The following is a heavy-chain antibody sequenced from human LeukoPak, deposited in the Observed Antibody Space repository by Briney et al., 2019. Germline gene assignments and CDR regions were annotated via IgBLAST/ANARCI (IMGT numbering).Heavy chain of an antibody. D-gene: IGHD1-7*01. CDR2: IIPIFGTA. CDR3: ARDRYNWNYEGDTFDI. V-gene: IGHV1-69*05. Sequence: SVKVSCKASGGTFSSYAISWVRQAPGQGLEWMGRIIPIFGTANYAQKFQGRVTITTDESTSTAYMELSSLRSEDTAVYYCARDRYNWNYEGDTFDIWGQGTMVTVSS. CDR1: GGTFSSYA. J-gene: IGHJ3*02.